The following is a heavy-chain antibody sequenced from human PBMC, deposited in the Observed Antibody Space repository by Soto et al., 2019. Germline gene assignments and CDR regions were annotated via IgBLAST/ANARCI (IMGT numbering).Heavy chain of an antibody. J-gene: IGHJ6*02. CDR1: GFTFSSYA. D-gene: IGHD4-17*01. CDR3: VKGTFLINTVTTPLSGMDV. V-gene: IGHV3-64D*08. CDR2: ISSNGGST. Sequence: PGGSLRLSCSASGFTFSSYAMHWVRQAPGKGLEYVSAISSNGGSTYYADSVKGRFTISRDNSKNTLYLQMSSLRAEDTAVYYCVKGTFLINTVTTPLSGMDVWDQGTTVTVSS.